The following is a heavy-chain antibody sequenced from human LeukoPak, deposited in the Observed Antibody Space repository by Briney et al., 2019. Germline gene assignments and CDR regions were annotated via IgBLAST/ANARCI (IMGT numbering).Heavy chain of an antibody. J-gene: IGHJ4*02. CDR3: ARGELHSRFDY. Sequence: GESLRLSCAASGFTVSENYMSWVRQAPGKGLEWVSIVYSGGTTYYADPFKGRFTISRDNSKNTLYLQMRSLRAEDTAVYYCARGELHSRFDYWGQGTLVTVSS. V-gene: IGHV3-66*01. D-gene: IGHD1-26*01. CDR1: GFTVSENY. CDR2: VYSGGTT.